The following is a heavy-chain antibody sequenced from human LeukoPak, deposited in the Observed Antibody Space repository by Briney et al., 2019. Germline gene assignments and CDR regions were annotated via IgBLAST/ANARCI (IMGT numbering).Heavy chain of an antibody. J-gene: IGHJ6*03. CDR3: ARSYSGDFWSGYYTSYYYYYMDV. V-gene: IGHV2-70*11. D-gene: IGHD3-3*01. CDR1: GFSLSTSGRC. Sequence: SGPALVKPTQTLTLTCTFSGFSLSTSGRCVSWIRQPPGKALEWLARIDWDDDKYYSTSLKTRLTISKDTSKNQVVLTMTNMDPVDTATYYCARSYSGDFWSGYYTSYYYYYMDVWGKGTTVTVSS. CDR2: IDWDDDK.